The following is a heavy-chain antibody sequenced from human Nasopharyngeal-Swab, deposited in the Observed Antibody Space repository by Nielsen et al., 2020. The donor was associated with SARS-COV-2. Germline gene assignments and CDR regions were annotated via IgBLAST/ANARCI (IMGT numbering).Heavy chain of an antibody. D-gene: IGHD6-19*01. CDR1: GFTFSSYW. J-gene: IGHJ3*02. CDR3: ARPGSSGSYDAFDI. CDR2: INSDGSST. Sequence: GESLKISCAASGFTFSSYWMYWVRQAPGKGLVWVSRINSDGSSTRDADSVKGRFTISRDNAKNTLYLQMNSLRAEDTAVYYCARPGSSGSYDAFDIWGQGTMVTVSS. V-gene: IGHV3-74*01.